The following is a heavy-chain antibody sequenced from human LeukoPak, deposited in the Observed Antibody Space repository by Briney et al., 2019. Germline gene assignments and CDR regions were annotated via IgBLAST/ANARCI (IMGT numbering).Heavy chain of an antibody. D-gene: IGHD3-22*01. CDR1: GFTLSSYW. J-gene: IGHJ4*02. CDR2: IKSDGSRT. CDR3: ARDPDLSGYSFFDY. Sequence: GGPLRLSCAASGFTLSSYWMHWVRQAPGKGLVWVSRIKSDGSRTSYADFVKGRFTISRDNAKNTLYLQMNSLRAEDTAVYYCARDPDLSGYSFFDYWGQGTLVTVSS. V-gene: IGHV3-74*01.